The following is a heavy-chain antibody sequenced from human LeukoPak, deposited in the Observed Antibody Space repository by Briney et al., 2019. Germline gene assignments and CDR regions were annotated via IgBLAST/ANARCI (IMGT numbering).Heavy chain of an antibody. D-gene: IGHD1-1*01. CDR1: GFTFSSYA. J-gene: IGHJ3*02. V-gene: IGHV3-48*04. CDR2: ISDRSSAI. CDR3: ARDGATYNWNDAFDAFDI. Sequence: GGSLRLSCAASGFTFSSYAMSWVRQAPGKGLEWVSYISDRSSAIYYADSVKGRFTISRDNAKNSLYLQMNSLRAEDTAVYYCARDGATYNWNDAFDAFDIWGQGTMVTVSS.